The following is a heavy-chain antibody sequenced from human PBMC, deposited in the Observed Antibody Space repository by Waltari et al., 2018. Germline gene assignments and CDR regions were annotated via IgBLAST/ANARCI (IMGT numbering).Heavy chain of an antibody. CDR3: SSSSGYGMDV. CDR1: GFTFSGSA. J-gene: IGHJ6*02. V-gene: IGHV3-73*01. CDR2: IRSKDNNYAT. D-gene: IGHD6-6*01. Sequence: EVQLVESGGGFVQPGGSLKLSCAASGFTFSGSAMHWVRQASGKGLEGVGRIRSKDNNYATAYAASVKGRVTISRDDSENTAVLQMNSLKTEDTAVYYCSSSSGYGMDVWGQGTTVTVAS.